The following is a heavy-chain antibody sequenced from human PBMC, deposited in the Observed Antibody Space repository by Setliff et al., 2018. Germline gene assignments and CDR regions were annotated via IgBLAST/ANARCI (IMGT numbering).Heavy chain of an antibody. Sequence: GGSLRLSCAASGFGFSTNAMNWVRQTPGLGLEWVSGITYSGGSTSYADSVRGRFTISRDISKNTLYLQMNSLRPEDTAVYYCARGGDYCGGECYIPPPDSYWGQGTLVTVSS. CDR1: GFGFSTNA. CDR2: ITYSGGST. V-gene: IGHV3-23*01. J-gene: IGHJ4*02. D-gene: IGHD2-21*01. CDR3: ARGGDYCGGECYIPPPDSY.